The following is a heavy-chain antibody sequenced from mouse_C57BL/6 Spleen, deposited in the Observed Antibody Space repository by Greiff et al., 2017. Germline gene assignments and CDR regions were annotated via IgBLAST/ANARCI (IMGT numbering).Heavy chain of an antibody. V-gene: IGHV5-17*01. D-gene: IGHD2-1*01. CDR2: ISSGSSTI. CDR3: ARFYYGNRYYAMDY. Sequence: EVKLVESGGGLVKPGGSLKLSCAASGFTFSDYGMHWVRQAPEKGLEWVAYISSGSSTIYYADTVKGRFTISRDNAKNTLFLQMTSLRSEDTAMYYCARFYYGNRYYAMDYWGQGTSVTVSS. CDR1: GFTFSDYG. J-gene: IGHJ4*01.